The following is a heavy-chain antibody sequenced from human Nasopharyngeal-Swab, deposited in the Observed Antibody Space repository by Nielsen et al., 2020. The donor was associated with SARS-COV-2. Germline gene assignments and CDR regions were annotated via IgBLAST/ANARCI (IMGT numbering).Heavy chain of an antibody. CDR1: GGSISSYY. Sequence: SEILSPPFTVTGGSISSYYWSWIRQSPGKGREWFGYFFYSGITNYNPSLKSRVTILIDTSKNQFSLKLNSVTAADTAVYYCAREVVGGLVDSWGQGTLVTVSS. J-gene: IGHJ4*02. CDR2: FFYSGIT. V-gene: IGHV4-59*12. D-gene: IGHD1-26*01. CDR3: AREVVGGLVDS.